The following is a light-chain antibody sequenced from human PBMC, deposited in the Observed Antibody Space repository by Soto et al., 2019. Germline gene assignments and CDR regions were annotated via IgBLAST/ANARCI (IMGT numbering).Light chain of an antibody. CDR2: DAS. Sequence: DIQMTQSPSTLSASVGDRFTITCRASQSISSWLAWYQQKPGKAPKLLIYDASSLESGVPSRFSGSGSGTEFTLTISSLQPDDFATYYCQQYNSYSGTFGQGTKADVK. CDR1: QSISSW. V-gene: IGKV1-5*01. CDR3: QQYNSYSGT. J-gene: IGKJ1*01.